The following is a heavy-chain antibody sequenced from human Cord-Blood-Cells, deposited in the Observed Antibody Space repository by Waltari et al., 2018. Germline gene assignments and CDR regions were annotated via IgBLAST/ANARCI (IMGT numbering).Heavy chain of an antibody. V-gene: IGHV3-21*01. Sequence: EVQLVESGGGLVKPGGSLRLSCAHSGSPFSSSCMNCVRQAPGKGLEWVSSISSSSSYIYYADSAKGRFTISRDNAKNSLYLQMNSLRAEDTAVYYCARSLSSSGAFDIWGQGTMVTVSS. J-gene: IGHJ3*02. CDR1: GSPFSSSC. D-gene: IGHD6-6*01. CDR2: ISSSSSYI. CDR3: ARSLSSSGAFDI.